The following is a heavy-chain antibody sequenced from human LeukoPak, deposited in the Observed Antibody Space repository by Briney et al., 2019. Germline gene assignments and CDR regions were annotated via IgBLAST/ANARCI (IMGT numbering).Heavy chain of an antibody. D-gene: IGHD6-13*01. V-gene: IGHV4-4*02. CDR1: GGSISSSNW. CDR3: ATLKGGSSSWYPEPLYYFDY. Sequence: SETLSLTCAVSGGSISSSNWWSWVRQPSGKGLEWIGEIYHSGSTNYNPSLKSRVTISVDKSKNQFSLKLSSVTAADTAVYYCATLKGGSSSWYPEPLYYFDYWGQGTLVTVSS. J-gene: IGHJ4*02. CDR2: IYHSGST.